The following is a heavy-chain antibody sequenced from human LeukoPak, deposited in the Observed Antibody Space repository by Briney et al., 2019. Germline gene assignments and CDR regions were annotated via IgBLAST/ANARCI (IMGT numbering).Heavy chain of an antibody. Sequence: GGSLRLSCAASGFTFSDYYMSWIRQAPGKGLEWVSYISSSGSTIYYADSVKGRFTISRDNAKNSVYLQMNSLRAEDTAIYYCAREQYSYDFDIWGQGTMVTVSS. CDR2: ISSSGSTI. CDR3: AREQYSYDFDI. J-gene: IGHJ3*02. D-gene: IGHD5-18*01. CDR1: GFTFSDYY. V-gene: IGHV3-11*04.